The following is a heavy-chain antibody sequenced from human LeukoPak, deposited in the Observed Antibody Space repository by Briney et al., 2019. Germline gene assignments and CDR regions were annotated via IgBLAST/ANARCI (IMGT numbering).Heavy chain of an antibody. Sequence: ASVKVSCKASGYTFTGYYMHWVRQAPGQGLEWMGRINPNSGGTNYAQKFQGRVTMTRDTSISTAYMELSRLRSDDTAVYYCARDADIVGAANYFDYWGQGTLVTVSP. D-gene: IGHD1-26*01. V-gene: IGHV1-2*06. CDR2: INPNSGGT. CDR3: ARDADIVGAANYFDY. CDR1: GYTFTGYY. J-gene: IGHJ4*02.